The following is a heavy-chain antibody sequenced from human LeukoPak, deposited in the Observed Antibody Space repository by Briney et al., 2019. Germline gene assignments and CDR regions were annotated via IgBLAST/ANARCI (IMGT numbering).Heavy chain of an antibody. D-gene: IGHD2-2*01. J-gene: IGHJ4*02. V-gene: IGHV3-30*14. CDR2: ISYDGSNK. Sequence: GGSLRLSCAASGFTFSSYAMHWVRQAPGKGLEWVAVISYDGSNKYYADSVKGRFTISRDNSKNTLYLQMGSLRAEDMAVYYCARGSSATRRLDYWGQGTQVTVSS. CDR1: GFTFSSYA. CDR3: ARGSSATRRLDY.